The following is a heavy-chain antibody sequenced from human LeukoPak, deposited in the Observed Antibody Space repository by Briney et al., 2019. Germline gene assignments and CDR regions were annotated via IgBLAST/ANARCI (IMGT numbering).Heavy chain of an antibody. Sequence: SETLSHTCIVSLGSIIRYNWSSIRQPPGRGVEWVGYIYYSGSTKYNPSLKCRVTIPLHTSKHKFSLKLSSVTSADTALFYFASDFPHSYGGDDAFDIWGQGTMVTVSS. CDR2: IYYSGST. CDR1: LGSIIRYN. J-gene: IGHJ3*02. D-gene: IGHD5-18*01. CDR3: ASDFPHSYGGDDAFDI. V-gene: IGHV4-59*01.